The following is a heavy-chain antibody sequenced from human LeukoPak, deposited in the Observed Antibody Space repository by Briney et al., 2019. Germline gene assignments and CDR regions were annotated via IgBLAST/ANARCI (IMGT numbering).Heavy chain of an antibody. Sequence: PSETLSLTCAVYGGSFSGYYWSWIRQPPGKGLEWIGEINHSGSTNYNPSLKSRVTISVDTSKNRFSLKLSSVTAADTAVYYCARVRLATIGSTRYYYYYYGMDVWGQGTTVTVSS. CDR2: INHSGST. CDR1: GGSFSGYY. D-gene: IGHD5-12*01. J-gene: IGHJ6*02. V-gene: IGHV4-34*01. CDR3: ARVRLATIGSTRYYYYYYGMDV.